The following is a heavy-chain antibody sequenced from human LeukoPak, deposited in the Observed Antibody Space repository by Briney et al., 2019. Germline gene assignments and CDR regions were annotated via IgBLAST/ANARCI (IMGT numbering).Heavy chain of an antibody. CDR1: GVIFSTYS. Sequence: GGSLRLSCAASGVIFSTYSMTWVRQAAGKGGEWVSSMSSGGTEIDYADSGRGGVAISRENAKTSLSLLITSLRAAPTAVYYCARHRPTGASRLFVVQWGQGTLVTVSS. V-gene: IGHV3-21*01. CDR3: ARHRPTGASRLFVVQ. D-gene: IGHD3-3*01. CDR2: MSSGGTEI. J-gene: IGHJ4*02.